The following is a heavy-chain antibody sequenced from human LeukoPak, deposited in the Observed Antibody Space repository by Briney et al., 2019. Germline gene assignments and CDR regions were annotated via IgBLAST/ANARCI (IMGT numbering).Heavy chain of an antibody. CDR2: INPNSGGT. J-gene: IGHJ6*03. CDR3: ARDSRDGAYYYYMDV. V-gene: IGHV1-2*02. CDR1: GYTFTGYY. Sequence: GASVKVSCKASGYTFTGYYMHWVRQAPGQGLEWMGWINPNSGGTNYAQKFQGRVTMTRDTSISTAYMELSRLRSDDTAVYYCARDSRDGAYYYYMDVWGKGTTVTISS. D-gene: IGHD1-26*01.